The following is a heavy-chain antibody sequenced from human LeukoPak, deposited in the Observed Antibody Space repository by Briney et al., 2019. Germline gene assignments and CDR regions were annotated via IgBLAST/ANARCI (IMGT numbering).Heavy chain of an antibody. D-gene: IGHD6-13*01. Sequence: PSETLSLTCTVPGGSISSSSYYWGWIRQPPGKGLEWIGSIYYSGSTYYNPSLKGRVTISVDTSKNQFSLKLSSVTAADTAVYYCASLAAAASSGDDAFDIWGQGTMVTVSS. CDR1: GGSISSSSYY. J-gene: IGHJ3*02. CDR2: IYYSGST. CDR3: ASLAAAASSGDDAFDI. V-gene: IGHV4-39*01.